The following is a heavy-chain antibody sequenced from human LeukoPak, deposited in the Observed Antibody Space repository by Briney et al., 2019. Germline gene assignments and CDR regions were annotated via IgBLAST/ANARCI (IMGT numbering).Heavy chain of an antibody. CDR1: GYSFTSYW. CDR2: IDPSDSYT. J-gene: IGHJ4*02. CDR3: ARRTYGSYAFFDY. Sequence: GESLKISCKGSGYSFTSYWISWVRQMPGKGLEWMGRIDPSDSYTNYSPSFQGHVTISADKSISTAYLQWSSLKASDTAMYYCARRTYGSYAFFDYWGQGTLVTVSS. D-gene: IGHD1-26*01. V-gene: IGHV5-10-1*01.